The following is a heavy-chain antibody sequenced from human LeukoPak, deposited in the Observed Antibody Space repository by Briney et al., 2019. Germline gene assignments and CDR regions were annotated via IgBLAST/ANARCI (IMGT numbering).Heavy chain of an antibody. CDR3: AAGWVCSGGSCYYYFDY. Sequence: SVKVSCKASGFTFTSSAMQWVRQARGQRLEWIGWIVVGSGNTNYAQKFQGRVTITRDMSTSTAYMELSSLRSEDTAVYYCAAGWVCSGGSCYYYFDYWDQGTLVTVSS. D-gene: IGHD2-15*01. CDR2: IVVGSGNT. CDR1: GFTFTSSA. V-gene: IGHV1-58*02. J-gene: IGHJ4*02.